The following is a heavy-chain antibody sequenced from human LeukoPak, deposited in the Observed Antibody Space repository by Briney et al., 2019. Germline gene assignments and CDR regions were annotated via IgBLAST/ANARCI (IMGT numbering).Heavy chain of an antibody. J-gene: IGHJ4*02. Sequence: SETLSLTCTVSGGSISSYYWSWIRQPPGKGLEWIGYIYYSGSTNYNPSLKSRVTISVDTSKNQFSLKLSSVTAADTAVYYCARGTIGIAAAGTLYYFDYWGQGTLVTVSS. CDR1: GGSISSYY. CDR3: ARGTIGIAAAGTLYYFDY. D-gene: IGHD6-13*01. V-gene: IGHV4-59*01. CDR2: IYYSGST.